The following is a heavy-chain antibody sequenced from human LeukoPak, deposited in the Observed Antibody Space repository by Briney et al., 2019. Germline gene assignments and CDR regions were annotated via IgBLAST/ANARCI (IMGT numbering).Heavy chain of an antibody. CDR3: TTEGYYVSGIY. Sequence: PGGSLRLSCAASRFTFSNAWMSWVRQAPGKGLEWVGRIKGKTDGETTDYATPVKGRFTISRDDSKDTLYLQMNSLKTEDTAVYYCTTEGYYVSGIYWGQGTLVTVSS. D-gene: IGHD3-10*01. CDR1: RFTFSNAW. V-gene: IGHV3-15*01. J-gene: IGHJ4*02. CDR2: IKGKTDGETT.